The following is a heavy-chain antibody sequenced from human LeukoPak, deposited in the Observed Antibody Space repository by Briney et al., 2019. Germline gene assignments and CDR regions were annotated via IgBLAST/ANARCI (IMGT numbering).Heavy chain of an antibody. Sequence: SETLSLTCAVYGGSFSGYYWSWIRQPPGKGLEWIGEINHSGSTNYNPSLKSRVTISVDTSKNQFSLKLSSVTAADTAVYYCARRRKYYYDSSGYYAPFDYWGQGTLVTVSS. V-gene: IGHV4-34*01. D-gene: IGHD3-22*01. CDR2: INHSGST. J-gene: IGHJ4*02. CDR3: ARRRKYYYDSSGYYAPFDY. CDR1: GGSFSGYY.